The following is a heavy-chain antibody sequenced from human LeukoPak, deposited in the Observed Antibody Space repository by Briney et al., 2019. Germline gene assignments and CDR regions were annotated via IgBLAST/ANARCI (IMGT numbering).Heavy chain of an antibody. Sequence: GGSLRLSCAASGFTVSSNYMSWVRQAPGKGLEWVSVIYSGGSTYYADSVKGRFTISRDNSKNTLYLQMNSLRAEDTAVYYCARAGGGGSYYYDYWGQGTLSPSPQ. V-gene: IGHV3-53*01. CDR2: IYSGGST. CDR1: GFTVSSNY. J-gene: IGHJ4*02. CDR3: ARAGGGGSYYYDY. D-gene: IGHD2-15*01.